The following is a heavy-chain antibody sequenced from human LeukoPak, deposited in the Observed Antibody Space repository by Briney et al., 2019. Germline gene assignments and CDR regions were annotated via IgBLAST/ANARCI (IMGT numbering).Heavy chain of an antibody. CDR2: ISSSGSTI. V-gene: IGHV3-48*03. Sequence: GGSLRLSCAASGFTFSSYEMNWVRQAPGKGLEWVSYISSSGSTIYYADSVKGRFTISRDNAKNSLYLQMNSLRAEDTAVYYCAKDLRSSADSKMGAADYWGQGTLVTVSS. CDR3: AKDLRSSADSKMGAADY. J-gene: IGHJ4*02. CDR1: GFTFSSYE. D-gene: IGHD1-26*01.